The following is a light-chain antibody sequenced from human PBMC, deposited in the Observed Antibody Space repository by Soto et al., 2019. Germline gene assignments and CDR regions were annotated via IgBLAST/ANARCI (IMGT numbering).Light chain of an antibody. CDR3: QQRGNWPLYT. CDR2: GAS. CDR1: QSVSNNY. Sequence: EIVLTQSPGTLSLSPGERATLSCRASQSVSNNYLAWYQQKPGQAPRLLIYGASNRATGIPDRFSGSGSGTEFTLTISRLEPEDFAVYYCQQRGNWPLYTFGQGTKVDIK. J-gene: IGKJ2*01. V-gene: IGKV3D-20*02.